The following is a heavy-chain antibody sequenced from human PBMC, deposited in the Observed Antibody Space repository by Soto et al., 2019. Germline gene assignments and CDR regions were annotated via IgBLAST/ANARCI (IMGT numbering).Heavy chain of an antibody. Sequence: EVQLVESGGGLVQPGGSLRLSCAASGFTFSSYWMHWVRQAPGKGLVWVSRINSDGSSTSYADSVKGRFTISRDNAKNTLYLQMNSLRAEDTAVYYCARDSESKYYDGSDTPVDYWGQGTLVTVSA. J-gene: IGHJ4*02. D-gene: IGHD3-10*01. CDR1: GFTFSSYW. CDR3: ARDSESKYYDGSDTPVDY. V-gene: IGHV3-74*01. CDR2: INSDGSST.